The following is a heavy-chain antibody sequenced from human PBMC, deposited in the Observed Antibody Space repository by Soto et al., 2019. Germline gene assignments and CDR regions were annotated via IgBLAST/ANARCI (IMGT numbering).Heavy chain of an antibody. CDR1: GFTFSSYG. D-gene: IGHD3-22*01. J-gene: IGHJ4*02. Sequence: GGSLRLSCAASGFTFSSYGMHWVRQAPGKGLEWVAVIWYDGSNKYYADSVKGRFTISRDNSKNTLYLQMNSLRAEDTAVYYCARSLDGSGYYFDYWGQGTLVTVSS. CDR3: ARSLDGSGYYFDY. V-gene: IGHV3-33*01. CDR2: IWYDGSNK.